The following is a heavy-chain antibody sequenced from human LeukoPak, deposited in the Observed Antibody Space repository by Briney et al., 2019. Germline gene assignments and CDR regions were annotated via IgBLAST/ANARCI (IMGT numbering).Heavy chain of an antibody. D-gene: IGHD6-19*01. CDR2: IYYIGST. CDR1: GGSIRSYY. Sequence: PSETLSLTCTVSGGSIRSYYWSWIRQPPGKGLECIGYIYYIGSTNYNPSLKSRVTISLDTSKSQFSLKLTSVTPADTAVYYCARQQWLDVFDIGGKGTMVTVS. V-gene: IGHV4-59*01. J-gene: IGHJ3*02. CDR3: ARQQWLDVFDI.